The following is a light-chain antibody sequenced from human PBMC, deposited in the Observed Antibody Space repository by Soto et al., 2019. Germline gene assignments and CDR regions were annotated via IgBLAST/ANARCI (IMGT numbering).Light chain of an antibody. CDR3: QQYFHSPPT. CDR1: QTVFFNSNNKNY. V-gene: IGKV4-1*01. CDR2: WAS. Sequence: DIVMTQSPDSLAVSLGERATIDCKSSQTVFFNSNNKNYVVWYQQKPGQPPKLLISWASIRESGVPDRFSGSGSGTDFTLTISSLQAEDVAVYYCQQYFHSPPTFGGGTRVEI. J-gene: IGKJ4*01.